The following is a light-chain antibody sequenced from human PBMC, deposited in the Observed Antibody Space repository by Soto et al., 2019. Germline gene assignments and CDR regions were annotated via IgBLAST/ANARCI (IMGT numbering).Light chain of an antibody. J-gene: IGKJ4*01. CDR3: MQGTHWPPT. V-gene: IGKV2-30*01. CDR2: KVS. Sequence: DVVMTQSPLSLPVTLGQPASISCKSSQSLVYSDGNTYLNWFQQRPGQSPRRLIYKVSNRDSGVPDRFSGRGSGTDFTLKISRVEADDVGVYYCMQGTHWPPTFGGGTKVELK. CDR1: QSLVYSDGNTY.